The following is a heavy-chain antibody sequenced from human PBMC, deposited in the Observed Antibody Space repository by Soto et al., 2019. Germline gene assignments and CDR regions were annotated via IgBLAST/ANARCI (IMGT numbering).Heavy chain of an antibody. D-gene: IGHD3-22*01. V-gene: IGHV3-23*01. CDR3: AKGLRQEYYYDSSGPPDAFDI. Sequence: GGSLRLSCAASGFTFSSYAMSWVRQAPGKGLECVSAISGSGGSTYYADSVKGRFTISRDNSKNTLYLQMNSLRAEDTAVYYCAKGLRQEYYYDSSGPPDAFDIWGQGTMVTVSS. CDR2: ISGSGGST. J-gene: IGHJ3*02. CDR1: GFTFSSYA.